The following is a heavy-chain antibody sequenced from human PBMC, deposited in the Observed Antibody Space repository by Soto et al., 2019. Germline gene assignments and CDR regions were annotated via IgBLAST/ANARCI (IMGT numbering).Heavy chain of an antibody. V-gene: IGHV3-30-3*01. CDR1: GFTFSSYA. CDR3: ARDRLRYNWNDFPYYYYGMDV. CDR2: ISYDGSNK. D-gene: IGHD1-1*01. Sequence: QVQRVESGGGGVQPGRSLRLSCAASGFTFSSYAMHWVRQAPGKGLEWVAVISYDGSNKYYADSVKGRFTISRDNSKNTLYLQMNSLRTEDTAVYYCARDRLRYNWNDFPYYYYGMDVWGQGTTVTVSS. J-gene: IGHJ6*02.